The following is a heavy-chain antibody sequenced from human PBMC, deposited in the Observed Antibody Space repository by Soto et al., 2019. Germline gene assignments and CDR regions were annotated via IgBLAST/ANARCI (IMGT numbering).Heavy chain of an antibody. CDR3: ARAGGLGAVAVDY. Sequence: PSETQSLRCAVSGGSISSGGYCWSWIRQPPAKGLEWIGYIYHSGSTYYNPSLKSRVTISVDRSKNQFSLKLSSVTAADTAVYYCARAGGLGAVAVDYWGQGTLVTVSS. V-gene: IGHV4-30-2*01. D-gene: IGHD6-19*01. CDR2: IYHSGST. CDR1: GGSISSGGYC. J-gene: IGHJ4*02.